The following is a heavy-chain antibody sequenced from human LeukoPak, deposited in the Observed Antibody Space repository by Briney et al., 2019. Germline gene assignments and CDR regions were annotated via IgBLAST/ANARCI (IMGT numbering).Heavy chain of an antibody. V-gene: IGHV4-59*01. Sequence: SETLSLTCTVSGGSISNDYWSWIRQPPGKGLEWIGYTHYSGSTNYNPSLKSRVTISVDTSKNQFSLKLSSVTAADTAVYYCARDRGIAAAVDYWGQGTLVTVSS. CDR3: ARDRGIAAAVDY. J-gene: IGHJ4*02. CDR1: GGSISNDY. D-gene: IGHD6-13*01. CDR2: THYSGST.